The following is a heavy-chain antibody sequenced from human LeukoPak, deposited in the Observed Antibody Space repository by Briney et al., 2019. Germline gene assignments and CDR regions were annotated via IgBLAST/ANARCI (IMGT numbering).Heavy chain of an antibody. Sequence: SETLSLTCTVSGGSISSYYWSRIRQPPGKGLEWIGYNYYSGSTNYNPSLKSRVTISVDTSKNQLSLKLSSVTAADTAVYYCASGHYYGSGSYFGWFDPWGQGTLVTVSS. CDR3: ASGHYYGSGSYFGWFDP. D-gene: IGHD3-10*01. CDR1: GGSISSYY. J-gene: IGHJ5*02. V-gene: IGHV4-59*08. CDR2: NYYSGST.